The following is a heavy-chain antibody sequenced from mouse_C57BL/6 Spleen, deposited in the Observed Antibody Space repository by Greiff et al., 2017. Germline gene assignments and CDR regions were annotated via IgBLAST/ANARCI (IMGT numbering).Heavy chain of an antibody. CDR2: ISSGSSTI. Sequence: DVKLVESGGGLVKPGGSLKLSCAASGFTFSDYGMHWVRQAPEKGLEWVAYISSGSSTIYYADTVKGRFTISRDNAKNTLFLQMTSLRSEDTAMYYCARHFDYWGPGTTLPVSS. J-gene: IGHJ2*01. CDR3: ARHFDY. CDR1: GFTFSDYG. V-gene: IGHV5-17*01.